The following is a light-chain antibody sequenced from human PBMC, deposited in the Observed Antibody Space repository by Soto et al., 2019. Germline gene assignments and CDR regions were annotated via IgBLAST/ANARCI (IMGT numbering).Light chain of an antibody. CDR1: QSVTSSS. Sequence: EIVLRQSPGTLSLSPGERATLSCRASQSVTSSSLAWYQQKPGQAPSLLIYDASNRATGSPDRFSGSGSGTDFTLTISRLEPEDSAVYYCQQYGTSPLTFGGGTKVDIK. V-gene: IGKV3-20*01. CDR3: QQYGTSPLT. CDR2: DAS. J-gene: IGKJ4*01.